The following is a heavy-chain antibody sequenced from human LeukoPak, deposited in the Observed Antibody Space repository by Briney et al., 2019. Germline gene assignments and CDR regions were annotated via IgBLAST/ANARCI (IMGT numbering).Heavy chain of an antibody. J-gene: IGHJ6*02. Sequence: GGSLRLSCAASGFTFSSYGMHWVRQAPGKGLEWVAVIWYDGSNKYYADSVKGRFTISRDNSKNTLYLQMNSLRAEDTAVYYCARDRRPMVRGVIPCYGMDVWGQGTTVTVSS. CDR1: GFTFSSYG. CDR2: IWYDGSNK. V-gene: IGHV3-33*01. CDR3: ARDRRPMVRGVIPCYGMDV. D-gene: IGHD3-10*01.